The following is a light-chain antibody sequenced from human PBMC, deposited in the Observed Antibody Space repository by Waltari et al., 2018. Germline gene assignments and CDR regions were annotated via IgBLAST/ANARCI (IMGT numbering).Light chain of an antibody. J-gene: IGKJ1*01. Sequence: DIQMTQSPSSVSASVGDRVTIICRASQDINNYLAWYQQKPGKAPKVLIYAASTLESGVPSRFSGSGSGVEFTLTINSLQPEDFATYYCQQANSFPWTFGQGTKVEIK. V-gene: IGKV1-12*01. CDR1: QDINNY. CDR2: AAS. CDR3: QQANSFPWT.